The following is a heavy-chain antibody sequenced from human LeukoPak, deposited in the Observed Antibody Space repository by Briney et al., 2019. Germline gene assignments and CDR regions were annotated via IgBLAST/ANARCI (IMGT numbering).Heavy chain of an antibody. Sequence: ASVKVSFKASGYTFTSYDNNWMRQANGQGLEWMGWMNPNSGNTGYSHKFQGRVSMTRNTSITTAYMELSSLRCEDTAVYYCARGPLRRGVVTARWNYFDYWGQGTLVTVSS. D-gene: IGHD2-21*02. V-gene: IGHV1-8*01. CDR2: MNPNSGNT. CDR1: GYTFTSYD. CDR3: ARGPLRRGVVTARWNYFDY. J-gene: IGHJ4*02.